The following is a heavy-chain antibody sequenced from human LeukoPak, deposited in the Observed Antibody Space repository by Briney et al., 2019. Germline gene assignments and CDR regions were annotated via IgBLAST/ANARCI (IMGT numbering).Heavy chain of an antibody. J-gene: IGHJ4*02. V-gene: IGHV4-59*08. CDR1: GGSISSYY. D-gene: IGHD6-13*01. Sequence: SETLSLTCTVSGGSISSYYWTWIQQPPGEGLEWLVYIYFNGNTNYNPSLKSRVIISVDTSKNQFSLKLSSVTAADTAVYYCARRVAERGRYFFDYWGQGTLVTVSS. CDR3: ARRVAERGRYFFDY. CDR2: IYFNGNT.